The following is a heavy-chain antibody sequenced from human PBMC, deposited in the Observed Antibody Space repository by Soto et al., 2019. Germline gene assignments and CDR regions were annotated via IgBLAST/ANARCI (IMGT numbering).Heavy chain of an antibody. CDR3: ARLHYYDSSGYSSFAY. CDR1: GYSFTSYW. V-gene: IGHV5-10-1*01. Sequence: GESLKISCKGSGYSFTSYWISWVRQMPGKGLEWMGRIDPSDSCTNYSPSLQGHVTISADKSVSTAYLQWSSLKVSDTAMYYCARLHYYDSSGYSSFAYWGKGPRVTASS. J-gene: IGHJ4*02. D-gene: IGHD3-22*01. CDR2: IDPSDSCT.